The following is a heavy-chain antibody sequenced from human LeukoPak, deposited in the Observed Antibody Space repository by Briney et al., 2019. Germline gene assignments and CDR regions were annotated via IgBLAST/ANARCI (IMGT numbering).Heavy chain of an antibody. CDR1: GDSFGTYG. J-gene: IGHJ5*02. D-gene: IGHD3-10*01. V-gene: IGHV1-69*05. Sequence: ASVKVSCKASGDSFGTYGITWVRQALGQGLEWMGGFNPIFGSAQYAQKFQGRVTITMDVSARTVYMESSSLRSEDTTIYYCARDFGSGVFDPWGQGTLVTVSS. CDR2: FNPIFGSA. CDR3: ARDFGSGVFDP.